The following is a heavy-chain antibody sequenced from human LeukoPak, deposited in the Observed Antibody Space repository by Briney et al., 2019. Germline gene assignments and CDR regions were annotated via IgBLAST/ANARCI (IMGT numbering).Heavy chain of an antibody. D-gene: IGHD3-9*01. Sequence: GGSLRLSCAASGFTVSSNYMSWVRQAPGKGLEWVSGISWNSGRRGYADSVKGRFTISRDNAKTSLYLQMNSLRAEDMALYYCAKGPDYDILTPIDYWGQGTLVTVSS. CDR3: AKGPDYDILTPIDY. J-gene: IGHJ4*02. CDR1: GFTVSSNY. CDR2: ISWNSGRR. V-gene: IGHV3-9*03.